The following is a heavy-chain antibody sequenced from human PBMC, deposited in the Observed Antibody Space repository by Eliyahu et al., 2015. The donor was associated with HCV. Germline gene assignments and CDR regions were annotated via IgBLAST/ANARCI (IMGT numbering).Heavy chain of an antibody. CDR2: ISSSSSYI. V-gene: IGHV3-21*01. Sequence: EVQLVESGGGLVKPGGSLXLSCAASGFTFXSYSMNWVRQAPGKGLEWVSSISSSSSYIYYADSVKGRFTISRDNAKNSLYLQMNSLRAEDTAVYYCARESIAAALRNAFDIWGQGTMVTVSS. CDR1: GFTFXSYS. D-gene: IGHD6-13*01. J-gene: IGHJ3*02. CDR3: ARESIAAALRNAFDI.